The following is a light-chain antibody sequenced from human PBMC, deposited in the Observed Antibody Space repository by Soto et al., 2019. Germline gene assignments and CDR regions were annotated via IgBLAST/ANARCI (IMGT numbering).Light chain of an antibody. Sequence: DIQMTQSPSSLSASAGDRVIITCRASQGISHYLNWYQQKPGKAPKLLIYAAYNLQSGVPPRFSGTGSGTEFTLTISSLQPEDFEIYYCQQCYSSPLTFGGGTELEIK. CDR3: QQCYSSPLT. J-gene: IGKJ4*01. CDR2: AAY. CDR1: QGISHY. V-gene: IGKV1-39*01.